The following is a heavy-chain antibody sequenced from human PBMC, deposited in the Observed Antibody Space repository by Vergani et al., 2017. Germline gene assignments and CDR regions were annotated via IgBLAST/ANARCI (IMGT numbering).Heavy chain of an antibody. D-gene: IGHD3-10*01. J-gene: IGHJ2*01. CDR2: ISGSGGST. V-gene: IGHV3-23*01. CDR3: ARHSEGSYLLGYFDL. Sequence: EVQLLESGGGLVQPGGSLRLSCAASGFTFSSYAMSWVRQAPGKGLEWVSAISGSGGSTYYADSVKGRFTISRDNSKNTLYLQMNSLRAEDTAVYYCARHSEGSYLLGYFDLWGRGTLVTVSS. CDR1: GFTFSSYA.